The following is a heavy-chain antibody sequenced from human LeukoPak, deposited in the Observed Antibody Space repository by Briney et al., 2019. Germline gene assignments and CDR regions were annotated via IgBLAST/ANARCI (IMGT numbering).Heavy chain of an antibody. CDR2: INPNSGGT. CDR3: AREVPIAVAGIWFDP. V-gene: IGHV1-2*02. J-gene: IGHJ5*02. D-gene: IGHD6-19*01. Sequence: ASVKVSCTASGYTFTVYYMHWVRQAPGQGLEWMGWINPNSGGTNYAQKFQGRVTMTRDTSISTAYMELSRLRSDDTAVYYCAREVPIAVAGIWFDPWGQGTLVTVSS. CDR1: GYTFTVYY.